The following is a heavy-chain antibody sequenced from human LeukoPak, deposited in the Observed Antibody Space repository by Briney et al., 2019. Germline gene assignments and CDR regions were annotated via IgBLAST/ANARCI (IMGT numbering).Heavy chain of an antibody. CDR3: ASTSGYDQHNWFDP. D-gene: IGHD5-12*01. CDR1: GGSFSGYY. V-gene: IGHV4-34*01. CDR2: INHSGST. J-gene: IGHJ5*02. Sequence: PSETLSLTCAVYGGSFSGYYWSWIRQPPGKGLEWIGEINHSGSTNYNPSLKSRVTISVDTSKNQFSLKLSSVTAADTAVYYCASTSGYDQHNWFDPWGQGTLVTVSS.